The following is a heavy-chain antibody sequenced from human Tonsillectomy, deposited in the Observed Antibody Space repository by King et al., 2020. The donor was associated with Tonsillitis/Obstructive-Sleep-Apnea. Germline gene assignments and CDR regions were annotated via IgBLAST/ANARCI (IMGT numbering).Heavy chain of an antibody. J-gene: IGHJ5*02. Sequence: VQLQQWGAGLLKPSETLSLTCAVYGGSFSGYYWSWIRQPPGKGLEWIGEINHSGSTNYNPSLKSRVTISVDTSKNQFSLKLSSVTAADTAVYYCAREAYGSYDLWSGHKTGWFDPWGQGTLVTVSS. CDR3: AREAYGSYDLWSGHKTGWFDP. CDR2: INHSGST. D-gene: IGHD3-3*01. CDR1: GGSFSGYY. V-gene: IGHV4-34*01.